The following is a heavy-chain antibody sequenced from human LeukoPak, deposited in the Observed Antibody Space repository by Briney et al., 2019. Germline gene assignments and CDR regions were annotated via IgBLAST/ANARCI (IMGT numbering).Heavy chain of an antibody. CDR1: GGSFSGYY. Sequence: SETLSLTCAVYGGSFSGYYWSWIRQPPGKGLEWIGEINHSGSTNYNPSLKSRVTISVDTSKNQSSLKLSSVTAADTAVYYCARGRVGATYYYYYGMDVWGQGTTVTVSS. CDR3: ARGRVGATYYYYYGMDV. V-gene: IGHV4-34*01. D-gene: IGHD1-26*01. CDR2: INHSGST. J-gene: IGHJ6*02.